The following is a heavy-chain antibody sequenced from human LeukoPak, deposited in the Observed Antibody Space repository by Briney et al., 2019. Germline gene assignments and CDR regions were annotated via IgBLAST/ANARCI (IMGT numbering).Heavy chain of an antibody. J-gene: IGHJ6*02. V-gene: IGHV1-46*01. D-gene: IGHD2-2*01. CDR3: ARDDNEGYCSSTSCYGKYYYGMDV. Sequence: GASVKVSCKASGYTFTSNYIHWVRQAPGQGLEWMGMIYPRDGSTSYAQKLQGRVTMTADTSTSTAYMELRSLRSDDTAVYYCARDDNEGYCSSTSCYGKYYYGMDVWGQGTTVTVSS. CDR2: IYPRDGST. CDR1: GYTFTSNY.